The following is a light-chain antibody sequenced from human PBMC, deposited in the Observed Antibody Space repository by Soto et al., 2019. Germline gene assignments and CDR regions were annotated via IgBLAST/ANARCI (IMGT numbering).Light chain of an antibody. Sequence: EIALTQSPCTLSLSPGDRATLSCRASQSVSSNLAWDQQKPGQAPRLLLYGASTRATGVPARCSGSGSGAEFTLTISSLQSEDYAVYYCQQYNNCPPITFGQGTRVEIK. J-gene: IGKJ5*01. CDR3: QQYNNCPPIT. CDR1: QSVSSN. CDR2: GAS. V-gene: IGKV3-15*01.